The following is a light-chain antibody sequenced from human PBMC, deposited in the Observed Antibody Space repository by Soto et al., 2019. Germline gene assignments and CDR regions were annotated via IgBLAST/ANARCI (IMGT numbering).Light chain of an antibody. CDR2: GAS. Sequence: EIVLTQSPGTLSLSPGERATLSCRASQSVSGSYLAWYQQKPGQAPRLLIYGASSRATGIPDRFSGSGSGTDFTLTISRLGPEDFAVYYCQQYGSSGTFGQGTKVEIK. V-gene: IGKV3-20*01. CDR3: QQYGSSGT. CDR1: QSVSGSY. J-gene: IGKJ1*01.